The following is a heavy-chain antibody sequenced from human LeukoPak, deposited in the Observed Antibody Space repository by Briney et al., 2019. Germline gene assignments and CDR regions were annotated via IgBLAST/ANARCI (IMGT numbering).Heavy chain of an antibody. Sequence: SETLSLTCTVSGGSISGTIYYWTWIRQPPAKGLEWIGEINRSGGTNYNPSLKSRVTISGDTSKNQFSLKLSSVTAADTALYYCARGHNEGAYYYGFTYWGQGTLVTVSS. D-gene: IGHD3-3*01. V-gene: IGHV4-39*07. CDR2: INRSGGT. CDR1: GGSISGTIYY. CDR3: ARGHNEGAYYYGFTY. J-gene: IGHJ4*02.